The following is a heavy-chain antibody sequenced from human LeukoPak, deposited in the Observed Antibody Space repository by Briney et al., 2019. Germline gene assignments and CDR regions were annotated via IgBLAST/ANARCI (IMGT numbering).Heavy chain of an antibody. CDR2: INPNSGGT. CDR1: GYTFTGYY. V-gene: IGHV1-2*02. J-gene: IGHJ4*02. Sequence: ASVKVSCKASGYTFTGYYMHWVRQAPGQGLEWMGWINPNSGGTNYAQKFQGRVTMTRDTSISTAYMELSRLRSDDTAVYYCAIIYSSSWHFDYWGQGTLVTVSS. D-gene: IGHD6-13*01. CDR3: AIIYSSSWHFDY.